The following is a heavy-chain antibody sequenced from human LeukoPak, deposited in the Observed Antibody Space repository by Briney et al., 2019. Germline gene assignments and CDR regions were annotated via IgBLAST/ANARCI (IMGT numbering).Heavy chain of an antibody. CDR1: GFTFTNYA. CDR3: AKGGEWLTAYYFDY. D-gene: IGHD3-16*01. CDR2: ISYDGSNK. V-gene: IGHV3-30*18. J-gene: IGHJ4*02. Sequence: GGSLRLSCTASGFTFTNYAMHWVRQAPGKGLEWVAVISYDGSNKYYADSVKGRFTISRDNSKNTLYLQMNSLRAEDTAVYYCAKGGEWLTAYYFDYWGQGTLVTVSS.